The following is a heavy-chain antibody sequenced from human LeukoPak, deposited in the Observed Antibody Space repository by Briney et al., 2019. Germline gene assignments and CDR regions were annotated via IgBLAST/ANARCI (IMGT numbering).Heavy chain of an antibody. CDR1: GFILSSYG. CDR2: ISFDGSNK. D-gene: IGHD6-13*01. J-gene: IGHJ2*01. V-gene: IGHV3-30*18. CDR3: AKDHVDSSSWSQYFEL. Sequence: GRSLRLSCAASGFILSSYGMPWVRQAPGKGLEWVAVISFDGSNKYHAGSVQGRFTFSRDNSKNTLFLQMDSLRAEDTAVYFCAKDHVDSSSWSQYFELWGRGTLVTVSS.